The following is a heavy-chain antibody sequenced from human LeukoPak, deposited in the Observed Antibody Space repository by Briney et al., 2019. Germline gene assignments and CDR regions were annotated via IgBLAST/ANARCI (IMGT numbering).Heavy chain of an antibody. V-gene: IGHV4-59*01. D-gene: IGHD3-10*01. CDR2: IYYSGST. CDR3: ARSRGSYFNY. J-gene: IGHJ4*02. Sequence: SETLSLTCTVSGGSINSDYWSWVRQPPGKGLEWIGYIYYSGSTNYNPSLKSRVSISVDTSTNQFSLRLTSVTAADTAVYYCARSRGSYFNYWGQGTLVTVSS. CDR1: GGSINSDY.